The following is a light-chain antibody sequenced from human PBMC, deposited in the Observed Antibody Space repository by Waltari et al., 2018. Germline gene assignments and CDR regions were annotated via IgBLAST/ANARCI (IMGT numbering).Light chain of an antibody. CDR2: DND. V-gene: IGLV1-51*01. CDR1: SSNIGGYY. J-gene: IGLJ6*01. Sequence: QSVLTQPPSVSGDPGQRVTISRTGISSNIGGYYVYWYQQFPGTAPKLLIYDNDKRPSGVSDRVSGSKSGTSASLTITGLQPGDEADYYCGAWDGSLSAHVFGSGTKLTVL. CDR3: GAWDGSLSAHV.